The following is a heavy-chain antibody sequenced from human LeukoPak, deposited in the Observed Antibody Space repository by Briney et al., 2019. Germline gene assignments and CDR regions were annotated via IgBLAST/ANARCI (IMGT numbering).Heavy chain of an antibody. D-gene: IGHD6-19*01. CDR1: GFTFSDYY. CDR3: AKDRSSGPQDFDY. J-gene: IGHJ4*02. CDR2: ISSSGSTI. V-gene: IGHV3-11*01. Sequence: PGGSLRLSCAASGFTFSDYYMSWIRQAPGKGLEWVSYISSSGSTIYYADSVKGRFTISRDNSKNTLYLQMNSLRAEDTAVYYCAKDRSSGPQDFDYWGQGTLVTVSS.